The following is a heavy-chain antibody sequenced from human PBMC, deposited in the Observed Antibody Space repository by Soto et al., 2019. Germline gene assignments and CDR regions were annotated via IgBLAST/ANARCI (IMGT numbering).Heavy chain of an antibody. J-gene: IGHJ4*02. CDR3: TRGGTLTPGDS. D-gene: IGHD4-17*01. CDR2: IYSGGSS. V-gene: IGHV3-53*01. CDR1: GSTGSGNY. Sequence: GSLRLSCAASGSTGSGNYMHWVRQAPGKGLEWVSVIYSGGSSYYEDSVKGRFTISRDDSKNTLYLQMNSLRDEDTAVYFCTRGGTLTPGDSWGRGTLVTVSS.